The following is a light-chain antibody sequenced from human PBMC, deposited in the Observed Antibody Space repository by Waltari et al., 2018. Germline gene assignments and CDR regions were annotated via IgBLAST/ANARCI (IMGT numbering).Light chain of an antibody. V-gene: IGLV2-23*01. Sequence: QSALTQPASVSGSPGQSITISCTGTSSDVDSYILVSWYQQHPGTAPKLIIFEANKRPSVVSNRFSGSKSGNTASLTISGLQAEDEADYHCFSYADNRKWVFGGGTKLTVL. CDR3: FSYADNRKWV. CDR2: EAN. CDR1: SSDVDSYIL. J-gene: IGLJ3*02.